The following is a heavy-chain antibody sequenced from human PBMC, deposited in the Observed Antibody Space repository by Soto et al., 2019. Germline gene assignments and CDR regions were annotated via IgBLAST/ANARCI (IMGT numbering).Heavy chain of an antibody. D-gene: IGHD3-10*01. Sequence: GASVKVSCKASGYTFTGYYMHWVRQAPGQGLEWMGWINPNSGGTNYAQKFQGWVTMTRDTSISTAYMELSRLRSDDTAVYYCARELFGRSVWFDPWGQGTLVTVSS. J-gene: IGHJ5*02. CDR1: GYTFTGYY. CDR2: INPNSGGT. CDR3: ARELFGRSVWFDP. V-gene: IGHV1-2*04.